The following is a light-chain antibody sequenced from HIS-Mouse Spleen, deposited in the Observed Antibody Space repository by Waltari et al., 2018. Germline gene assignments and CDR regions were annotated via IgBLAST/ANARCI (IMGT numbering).Light chain of an antibody. Sequence: SYVLTQPPSVSVAPGQTARITWGGNNIGSKSGHWYQQKPGQAPVLVVHDDSDRPSGIPGRFSGSNSGNTATLTISRVEAGDEADYYCQVWDSSSDHWVFGGGTKLTVL. CDR2: DDS. CDR3: QVWDSSSDHWV. J-gene: IGLJ3*02. CDR1: NIGSKS. V-gene: IGLV3-21*02.